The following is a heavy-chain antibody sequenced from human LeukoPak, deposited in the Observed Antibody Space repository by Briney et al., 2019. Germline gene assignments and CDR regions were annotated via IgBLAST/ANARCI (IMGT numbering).Heavy chain of an antibody. D-gene: IGHD3-22*01. CDR3: ARDAAYDSSDNDAFDI. V-gene: IGHV4-38-2*02. CDR1: GYSISSGYY. J-gene: IGHJ3*02. CDR2: IYHSGST. Sequence: PSETLSLTCAVSGYSISSGYYWGWIRQPPGKGLEWIGSIYHSGSTYYNPSLKSRVTISVDTSKNQFSLKLSSVTAADTAVYYCARDAAYDSSDNDAFDIWGQGTMVTVSS.